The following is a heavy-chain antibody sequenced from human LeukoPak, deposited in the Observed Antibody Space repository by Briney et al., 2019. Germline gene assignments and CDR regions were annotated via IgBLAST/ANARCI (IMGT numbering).Heavy chain of an antibody. V-gene: IGHV3-33*01. CDR3: ARDYSGSWYSSSWEAFDI. Sequence: GGSLRLSCAASGFTFSSYGMHWVRQAPGKGLEWVAVIWYDGSNKYYADSVKGRFTISRDNSKNTLYLQMSSLRAEDTAVYYCARDYSGSWYSSSWEAFDIWGQGTMVTVSS. CDR1: GFTFSSYG. J-gene: IGHJ3*02. D-gene: IGHD6-13*01. CDR2: IWYDGSNK.